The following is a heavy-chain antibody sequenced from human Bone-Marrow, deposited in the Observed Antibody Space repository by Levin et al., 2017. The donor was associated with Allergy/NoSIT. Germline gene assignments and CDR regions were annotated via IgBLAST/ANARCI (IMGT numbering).Heavy chain of an antibody. CDR2: IKSKTDGGTT. J-gene: IGHJ6*02. CDR3: TTGVATIWVGFSYYYGMDV. V-gene: IGHV3-15*01. CDR1: GFTFSNAW. Sequence: GGSLRLSCAASGFTFSNAWMSWVRQAPGKGLEWVGRIKSKTDGGTTDYAAPVKGRFTISRDDSKNTLYLQMNSLKTEDTAVYYCTTGVATIWVGFSYYYGMDVWGQGTTVTVSS. D-gene: IGHD5-12*01.